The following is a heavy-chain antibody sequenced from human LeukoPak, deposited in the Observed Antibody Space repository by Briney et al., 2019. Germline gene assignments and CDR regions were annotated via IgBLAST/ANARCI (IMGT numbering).Heavy chain of an antibody. CDR1: GGTFIGYA. CDR2: IIPIFGTA. V-gene: IGHV1-69*13. D-gene: IGHD3-16*01. Sequence: SVKVSCKASGGTFIGYAISWVRQAPGQGLEWMGGIIPIFGTANYAQKFQGRVTITADESTSTAYMELSSLRSEDTAVYYCASGGGKGEGGWYYSYGMDVGGKGTTVTVSS. CDR3: ASGGGKGEGGWYYSYGMDV. J-gene: IGHJ6*04.